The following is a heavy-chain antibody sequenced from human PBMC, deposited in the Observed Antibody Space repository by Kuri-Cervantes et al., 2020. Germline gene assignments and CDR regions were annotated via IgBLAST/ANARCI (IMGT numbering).Heavy chain of an antibody. CDR1: GYTFTSYA. Sequence: ASVKVSCKASGYTFTSYALHWVRQAPGQRPEWMGWINTNTGNPTYAQGFTGRFVFSLDTSVSTAYLQISSLKAEDTAVYYCARVYYDSSGYYKKYNWFDPWGQGTLVTVSS. CDR2: INTNTGNP. V-gene: IGHV7-4-1*02. CDR3: ARVYYDSSGYYKKYNWFDP. J-gene: IGHJ5*02. D-gene: IGHD3-22*01.